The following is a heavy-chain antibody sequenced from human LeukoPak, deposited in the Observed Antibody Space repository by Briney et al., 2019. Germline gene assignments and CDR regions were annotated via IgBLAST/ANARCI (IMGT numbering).Heavy chain of an antibody. J-gene: IGHJ6*02. V-gene: IGHV4-59*01. CDR2: IYYSGST. D-gene: IGHD5-12*01. Sequence: SETLSLTCTVSGGSISTYYWSWIRQPPGKGLEWIGHIYYSGSTNYNPSLKSRVTISVDTSKNQFSLKVNSVTAADTAVYYCARDTTTDYYYYYGLDVWGQGTTVTVSS. CDR3: ARDTTTDYYYYYGLDV. CDR1: GGSISTYY.